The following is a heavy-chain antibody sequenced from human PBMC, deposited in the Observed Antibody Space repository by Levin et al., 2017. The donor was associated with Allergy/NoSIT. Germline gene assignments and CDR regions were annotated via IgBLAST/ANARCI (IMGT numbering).Heavy chain of an antibody. D-gene: IGHD5-18*01. CDR3: ARFVHTAIAH. V-gene: IGHV3-7*01. CDR2: IKQDGSDK. CDR1: GFSFSDSW. Sequence: GESLKISCSSAGFSFSDSWMTWVRQAPGKGLEWVANIKQDGSDKNYLDSVKGRFTISRDNAKNSLYLQMNILTVEDTAVYYCARFVHTAIAHWGQGALVTVSS. J-gene: IGHJ4*02.